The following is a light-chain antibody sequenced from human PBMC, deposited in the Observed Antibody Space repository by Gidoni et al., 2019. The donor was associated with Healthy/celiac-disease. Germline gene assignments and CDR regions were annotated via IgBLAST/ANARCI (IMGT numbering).Light chain of an antibody. Sequence: DIQMPQSPSSLSASVGDRVTITCRASQSISSYLNWYQQKPGKAPKLLIYATSSLHSGVPSRFSGSGSGTDFTLTISILQPEDFATYYCQHSYSSPRTFGQGTKLEIK. CDR2: ATS. CDR1: QSISSY. CDR3: QHSYSSPRT. J-gene: IGKJ2*01. V-gene: IGKV1-39*01.